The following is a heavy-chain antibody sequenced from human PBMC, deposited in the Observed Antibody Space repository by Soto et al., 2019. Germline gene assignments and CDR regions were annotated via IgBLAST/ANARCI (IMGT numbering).Heavy chain of an antibody. CDR3: ASGYYVRIGFDFDS. CDR2: ISSSTSFI. D-gene: IGHD3-10*02. Sequence: PGGSLRLSCAASELTFSSYGMNWVRQAPGKGLEWVSAISSSTSFIHYADSVKGRFTISRDNAKNSLYLQMNSLRAEDTAMYYCASGYYVRIGFDFDSWCQGTLVTVYS. J-gene: IGHJ4*02. CDR1: ELTFSSYG. V-gene: IGHV3-21*01.